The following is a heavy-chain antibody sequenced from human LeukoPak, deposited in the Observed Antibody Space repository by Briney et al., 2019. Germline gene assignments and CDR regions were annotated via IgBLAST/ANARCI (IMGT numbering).Heavy chain of an antibody. V-gene: IGHV1-24*01. CDR1: GYTLTELS. CDR2: VDPEDGET. D-gene: IGHD3-10*01. J-gene: IGHJ4*02. Sequence: ASVSVSCKVSGYTLTELSMHWVRQAPGKGLGWGGGVDPEDGETIYAQKFQGRVTMTEDTSTDTAYMELSSLRSEDPAVYYCAPIGYYYYGSGSYSRYYFDYWGQGTLVTVSS. CDR3: APIGYYYYGSGSYSRYYFDY.